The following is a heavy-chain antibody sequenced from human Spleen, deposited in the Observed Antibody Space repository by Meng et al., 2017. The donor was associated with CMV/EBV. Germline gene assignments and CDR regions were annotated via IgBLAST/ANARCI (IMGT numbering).Heavy chain of an antibody. CDR2: INSDGSST. D-gene: IGHD1-14*01. Sequence: GGSLRLSCAASGFTVSSNYMSWVRQAPGKGLEWVSRINSDGSSTSYADSVKGRFTISRDNAKNTLYLQMNSLRAEDTAVYYCATSRTFDYWGQGTLVTVSS. CDR3: ATSRTFDY. V-gene: IGHV3-74*01. J-gene: IGHJ4*02. CDR1: GFTVSSNY.